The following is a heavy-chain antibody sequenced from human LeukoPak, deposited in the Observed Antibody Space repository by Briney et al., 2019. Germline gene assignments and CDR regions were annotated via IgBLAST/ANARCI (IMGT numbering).Heavy chain of an antibody. CDR3: AILGTGSS. CDR1: GGSLSSNSNY. D-gene: IGHD3-10*01. V-gene: IGHV4-39*01. J-gene: IGHJ5*02. CDR2: GYYSGST. Sequence: PSETLSLTCTVSGGSLSSNSNYWGWIRQPPGRGLEWIGSGYYSGSTYYNPSLKSRVTISVDPSKRPFSLKLTSVTAADTAVYFCAILGTGSSWGQGTLVTVSS.